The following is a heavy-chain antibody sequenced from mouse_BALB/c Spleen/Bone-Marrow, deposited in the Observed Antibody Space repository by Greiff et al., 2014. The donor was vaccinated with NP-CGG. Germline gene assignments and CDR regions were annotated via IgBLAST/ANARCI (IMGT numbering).Heavy chain of an antibody. CDR3: ASYVYGYYFDY. V-gene: IGHV14-3*02. J-gene: IGHJ2*01. D-gene: IGHD2-2*01. CDR1: GFNIKDTY. Sequence: VQLQQSGAELVKPGASVKLSCTASGFNIKDTYMHWVKQRPEPGLEWIGRIDPANGNTKYDPKFQGKATVTADTSSNTAYLQLSSLTSEDTAVYYCASYVYGYYFDYWGQGTTLTVSS. CDR2: IDPANGNT.